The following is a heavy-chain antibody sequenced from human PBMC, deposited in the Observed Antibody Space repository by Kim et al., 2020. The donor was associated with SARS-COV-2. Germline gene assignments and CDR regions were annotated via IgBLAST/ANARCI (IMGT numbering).Heavy chain of an antibody. D-gene: IGHD2-2*01. J-gene: IGHJ4*02. V-gene: IGHV3-53*01. CDR3: ARGGVPAAPFDS. Sequence: GGSLRLSCAASGFTVSSNSMSWVRQAPGKGLEWVSVIYNDGTTYYGDSVRGRFTISRDNSENTLFLQMNSLRAEDTAGYYCARGGVPAAPFDSWGQGTLVTVSS. CDR2: IYNDGTT. CDR1: GFTVSSNS.